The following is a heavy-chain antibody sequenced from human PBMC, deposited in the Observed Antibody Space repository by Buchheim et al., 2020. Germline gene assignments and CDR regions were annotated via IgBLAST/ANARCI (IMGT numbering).Heavy chain of an antibody. D-gene: IGHD6-13*01. J-gene: IGHJ4*02. CDR1: GGSISNYY. CDR3: ARGSGTELFDY. Sequence: QVQLQESGPGLVKPSETLSLTCTVSGGSISNYYWSWIRQPPGKGLEWIGYIYYSGSTNYNPSLKSRVTISVDTSKNQFSLKLSSVTAADTAVYYCARGSGTELFDYWGQGTL. CDR2: IYYSGST. V-gene: IGHV4-59*01.